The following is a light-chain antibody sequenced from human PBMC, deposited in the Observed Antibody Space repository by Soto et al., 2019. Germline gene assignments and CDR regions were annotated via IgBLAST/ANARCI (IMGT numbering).Light chain of an antibody. CDR3: CSYAGTYADV. V-gene: IGLV2-11*01. CDR1: RSDVGGYNF. Sequence: QSVLTQPRSVSESPGQSVTISCTGTRSDVGGYNFVSWYQQYPGKAPKLMIYDVSKRPSGVPDRFSGSKSGNTASLTISGLQAEDEADYYCCSYAGTYADVFGTGTKVTVL. CDR2: DVS. J-gene: IGLJ1*01.